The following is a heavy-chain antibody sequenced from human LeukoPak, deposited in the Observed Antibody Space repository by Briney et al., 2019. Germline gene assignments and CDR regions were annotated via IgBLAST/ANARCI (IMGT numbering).Heavy chain of an antibody. CDR3: ARGFRSGIFYPFDF. Sequence: PGGSLRLSCTASGFIFDDYAIHWVRQAPGKGLEWVAVITWSRGYINYAESVKGRFTISRDNGQNFLYLEMSGLRPDDTALYFCARGFRSGIFYPFDFWGQGMQVTVSS. CDR1: GFIFDDYA. V-gene: IGHV3-9*01. J-gene: IGHJ4*02. CDR2: ITWSRGYI. D-gene: IGHD3-10*01.